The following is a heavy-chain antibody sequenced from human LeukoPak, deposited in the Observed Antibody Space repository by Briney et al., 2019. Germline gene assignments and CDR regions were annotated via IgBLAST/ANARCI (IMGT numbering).Heavy chain of an antibody. CDR3: ARGGEYYDILTGKNQFDY. CDR1: GYTLTELS. V-gene: IGHV1-18*01. Sequence: ASVKVSCKVSGYTLTELSMHWVRQAPGQGLEWMGWISAYNGNTNYAQKLQGRVTMTTDTSTSTAYKELRSLRSDDTAVYYCARGGEYYDILTGKNQFDYWGQGTLVTVSS. CDR2: ISAYNGNT. D-gene: IGHD3-9*01. J-gene: IGHJ4*02.